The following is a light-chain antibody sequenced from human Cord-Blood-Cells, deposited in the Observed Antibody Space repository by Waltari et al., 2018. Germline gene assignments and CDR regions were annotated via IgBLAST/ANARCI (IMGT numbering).Light chain of an antibody. Sequence: SYELTEPPSVSVSPGQTASITGSGDKLGDKYVCWYQQKPGQSPVLVIYQDSKRPSGIPERFSGSNSENTATLTISGTQAMDEADYYCQAWDSSTAVFGTGTKVTVL. J-gene: IGLJ1*01. V-gene: IGLV3-1*01. CDR3: QAWDSSTAV. CDR2: QDS. CDR1: KLGDKY.